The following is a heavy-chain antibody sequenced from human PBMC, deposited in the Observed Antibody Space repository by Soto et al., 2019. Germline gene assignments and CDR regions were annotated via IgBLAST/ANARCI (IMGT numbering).Heavy chain of an antibody. CDR2: IYYSGST. CDR3: ARAKPSSGGSNMDA. Sequence: QVQLQESGPGLVKPSQTLSLTCTVSGGSISSGGYYWSWIRQHPGKGLVWIGYIYYSGSTYYNPSLKSRVTISVDTSKNQFSLKLRSVTAAETAGYYCARAKPSSGGSNMDAWGQGTTVTVSS. J-gene: IGHJ6*02. D-gene: IGHD2-15*01. V-gene: IGHV4-31*03. CDR1: GGSISSGGYY.